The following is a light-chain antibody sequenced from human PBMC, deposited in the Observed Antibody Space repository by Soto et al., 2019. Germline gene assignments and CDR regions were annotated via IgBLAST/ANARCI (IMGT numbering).Light chain of an antibody. J-gene: IGKJ1*01. V-gene: IGKV1-5*03. Sequence: DIQMPQSPSPLSASVGARVTITCRASQSVSRSLAWYQQKPGRAPNLLIYEVSSLTVGVPSRFSGTGSGTECTLTISSLQPDDFATYYCLQYDTYPWAFGQGTKVESK. CDR2: EVS. CDR1: QSVSRS. CDR3: LQYDTYPWA.